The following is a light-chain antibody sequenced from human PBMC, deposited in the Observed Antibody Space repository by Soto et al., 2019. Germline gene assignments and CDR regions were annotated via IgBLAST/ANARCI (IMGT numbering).Light chain of an antibody. V-gene: IGKV1-9*01. J-gene: IGKJ3*01. CDR3: QQLYSSPR. CDR1: QDIRNY. Sequence: DIQLTQSPSFLSASVGDRVTITCRASQDIRNYLAWYQQKPGKAPKLLIYAASTLQSGVPSRFSGSGSGTEIPPTISTLQPEYFVTFFYQQLYSSPRFGPGTKVDIK. CDR2: AAS.